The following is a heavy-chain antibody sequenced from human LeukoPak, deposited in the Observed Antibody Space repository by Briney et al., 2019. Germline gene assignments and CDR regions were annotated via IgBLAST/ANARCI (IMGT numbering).Heavy chain of an antibody. D-gene: IGHD1-14*01. Sequence: PSETLSLTCTVSGGSMRNSYWSWIRQPAGTGLDLVGRIFTTGSTNYNPSLKSRVTMPIATSKNQFSLKMTSVTAADTAVYYCARDGVPLTNLVARPFPPWGQGTLVIVSS. V-gene: IGHV4-4*07. CDR1: GGSMRNSY. CDR2: IFTTGST. J-gene: IGHJ5*02. CDR3: ARDGVPLTNLVARPFPP.